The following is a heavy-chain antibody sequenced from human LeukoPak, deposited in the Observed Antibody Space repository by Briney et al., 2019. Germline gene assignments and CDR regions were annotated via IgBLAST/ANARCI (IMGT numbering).Heavy chain of an antibody. CDR1: GFNFTRHG. CDR2: IWHTSMSA. V-gene: IGHV3-33*06. Sequence: GGSLRLSCGTSGFNFTRHGMHWVRQAPGKGLEWVAVIWHTSMSAFYSDSVKGRFIISRDNSRNTLYLQMSNLRADDTAVYYCAKELGVQAAGWQIQQWGLGTLVTVSS. J-gene: IGHJ1*01. CDR3: AKELGVQAAGWQIQQ. D-gene: IGHD6-13*01.